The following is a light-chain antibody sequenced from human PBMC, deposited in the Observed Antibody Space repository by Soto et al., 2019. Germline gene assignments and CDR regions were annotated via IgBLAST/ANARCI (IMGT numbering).Light chain of an antibody. V-gene: IGKV1-12*01. CDR2: AAS. J-gene: IGKJ5*01. Sequence: DIQMTQSPSSVSASVGERVTITCRASKVISSWLAWYQQKPGEAPKLLIYAASSLQSGVPSRFSGSGSGTDFTLTISSLQPEDCATYYCQQANSFLPITFGQGTRLEIQ. CDR1: KVISSW. CDR3: QQANSFLPIT.